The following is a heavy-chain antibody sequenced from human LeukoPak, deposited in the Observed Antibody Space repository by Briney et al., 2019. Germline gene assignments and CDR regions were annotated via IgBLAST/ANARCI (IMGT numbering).Heavy chain of an antibody. J-gene: IGHJ4*02. Sequence: ASVKVSCKASGYTFTGYYMHWVRQAPGQGLEWMGWINPNSGGTNYAQKFQDRVTMTRDTSISTAYMELSRLRSDDTAVYYCARARPFYDSSGYPLPGYWGQGTLVTVSS. V-gene: IGHV1-2*02. CDR2: INPNSGGT. D-gene: IGHD3-22*01. CDR1: GYTFTGYY. CDR3: ARARPFYDSSGYPLPGY.